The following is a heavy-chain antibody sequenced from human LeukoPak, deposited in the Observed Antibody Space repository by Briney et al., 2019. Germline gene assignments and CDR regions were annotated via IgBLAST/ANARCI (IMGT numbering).Heavy chain of an antibody. D-gene: IGHD3-10*02. CDR3: AELGITMIGGV. CDR2: IDPDGRST. V-gene: IGHV3-64*02. CDR1: GFTSSGYS. Sequence: GGSLRLSCAASGFTSSGYSMHWVRQAPGKGLECVSAIDPDGRSTYYADSVRGRFTISRDNSKNTLSLQMGSLRAEDMAVYYCAELGITMIGGVWGKGTTVTISS. J-gene: IGHJ6*04.